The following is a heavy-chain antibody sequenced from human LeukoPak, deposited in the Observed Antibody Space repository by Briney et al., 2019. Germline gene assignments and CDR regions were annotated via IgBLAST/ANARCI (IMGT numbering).Heavy chain of an antibody. CDR2: IKEDGSDK. CDR1: GFTFSSYW. J-gene: IGHJ3*02. D-gene: IGHD2-15*01. V-gene: IGHV3-7*02. CDR3: AKGALLRSDAFDI. Sequence: PGGSLILSCAASGFTFSSYWMSWVRQAPGKGLEWVAHIKEDGSDKNYVDSVKGRFTISRDNAKNSLYLQMNSLRVEDTAVYYCAKGALLRSDAFDIWGQGTMVTVSS.